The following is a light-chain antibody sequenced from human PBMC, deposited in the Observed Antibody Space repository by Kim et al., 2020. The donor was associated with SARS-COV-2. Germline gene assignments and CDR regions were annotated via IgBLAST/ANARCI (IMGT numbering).Light chain of an antibody. Sequence: SYELTQPPSVSVSPGQTASITCSGDKLGDKYVFWHQQKPGQSPVLVIYQDTKRPSGIPERFSASNSGNTATLTISGTQATDEADYYCQAWDSGTAVVFGG. CDR1: KLGDKY. V-gene: IGLV3-1*01. CDR3: QAWDSGTAVV. CDR2: QDT. J-gene: IGLJ2*01.